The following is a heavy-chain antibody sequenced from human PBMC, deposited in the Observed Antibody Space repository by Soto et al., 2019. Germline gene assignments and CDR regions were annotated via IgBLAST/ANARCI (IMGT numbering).Heavy chain of an antibody. Sequence: VFTFSSYGMHWVRQAPGKGLEWVAVIWHDGMNKYYADSVRGRFTISRDNSKNTLYLQKNSLRAEDTAVYYCARDRGSDDPIDYWGQGTLVTVSS. D-gene: IGHD3-10*01. CDR1: VFTFSSYG. J-gene: IGHJ4*02. V-gene: IGHV3-33*01. CDR3: ARDRGSDDPIDY. CDR2: IWHDGMNK.